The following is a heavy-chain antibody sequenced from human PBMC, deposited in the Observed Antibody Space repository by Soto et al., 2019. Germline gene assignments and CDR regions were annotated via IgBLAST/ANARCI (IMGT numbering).Heavy chain of an antibody. CDR3: AKWASHSFDY. CDR1: GLTFSSYA. CDR2: ITGDGVTT. V-gene: IGHV3-23*01. Sequence: EVQLLESGGGLVQPGGSLRLSCAASGLTFSSYAMSWVRQAPGKGLEWVSVITGDGVTTYFADSVKGRFTISRDNSKNTLFLQMSSLRAEDTAVYYCAKWASHSFDYWGQGTLVTVSS. J-gene: IGHJ4*02.